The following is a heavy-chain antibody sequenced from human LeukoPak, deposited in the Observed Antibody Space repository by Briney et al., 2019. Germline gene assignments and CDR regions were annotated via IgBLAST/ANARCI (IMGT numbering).Heavy chain of an antibody. CDR1: GFPFSDYY. D-gene: IGHD3-9*01. J-gene: IGHJ4*02. V-gene: IGHV4-38-2*02. CDR3: AREFSRYFDWLSPNYLDY. Sequence: LRLSCAASGFPFSDYYMLWIRQAPGKGLEGIGNIYYSGSTYYNPSHKSRVTISVDTSKNQSSLKLSSVTAADTAVYYCAREFSRYFDWLSPNYLDYWGQGTLVTVSS. CDR2: IYYSGST.